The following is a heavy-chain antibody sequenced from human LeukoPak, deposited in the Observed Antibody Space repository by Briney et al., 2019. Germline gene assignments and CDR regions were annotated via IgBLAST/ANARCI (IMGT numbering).Heavy chain of an antibody. CDR2: ISGSGDNT. CDR1: GLTFSSYA. D-gene: IGHD3-3*02. Sequence: GGSLRLSCAASGLTFSSYAMSWVRQAPGKGLEWVSGISGSGDNTCYADSVKGRFTISRDNSKNTLYVQVNSLGTEDTAVYYCANEAFWGQGTLVTVSS. CDR3: ANEAF. J-gene: IGHJ4*02. V-gene: IGHV3-23*01.